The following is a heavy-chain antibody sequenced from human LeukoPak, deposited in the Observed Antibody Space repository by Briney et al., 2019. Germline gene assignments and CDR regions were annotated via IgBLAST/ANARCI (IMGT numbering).Heavy chain of an antibody. CDR1: GFTSISYA. Sequence: GGSLRPSGAASGFTSISYAMSWVRQAPGKGLEWVSAISGGTDSTYYSDSVKGRFTISRDNSKNTLYLQMNTLRAEDTAVYYCAKGGDKYSYGELDYRGPGTLVTVSS. J-gene: IGHJ4*02. V-gene: IGHV3-23*01. CDR3: AKGGDKYSYGELDY. CDR2: ISGGTDST. D-gene: IGHD5-18*01.